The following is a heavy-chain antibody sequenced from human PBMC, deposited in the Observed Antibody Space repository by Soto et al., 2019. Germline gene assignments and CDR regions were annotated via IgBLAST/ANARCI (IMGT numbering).Heavy chain of an antibody. J-gene: IGHJ4*02. CDR1: GYSFTNYW. V-gene: IGHV5-51*01. CDR2: VYPADSDT. D-gene: IGHD2-15*01. Sequence: GESLKISCKGSGYSFTNYWIAWVRQMLGKGLEWMAIVYPADSDTRYSPSFQGQVTISADKSISTAYLQWSSLKASDTAMYYCARQGVGGGSYYFDYWGQGTLVTVS. CDR3: ARQGVGGGSYYFDY.